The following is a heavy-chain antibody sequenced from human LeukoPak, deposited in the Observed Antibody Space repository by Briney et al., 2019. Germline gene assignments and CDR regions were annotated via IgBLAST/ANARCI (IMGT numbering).Heavy chain of an antibody. D-gene: IGHD3-16*01. CDR1: GFTFSSYA. CDR3: ARGRGGDYFDY. Sequence: GRSLRLSCAASGFTFSSYAVHWVRQAPGKGLEWVAVISYDGSNKYYADSVKGRFTISRDNSKNTLYLQMNSLRAEDTAVYYCARGRGGDYFDYWGQGTLVTVSS. J-gene: IGHJ4*02. V-gene: IGHV3-30-3*01. CDR2: ISYDGSNK.